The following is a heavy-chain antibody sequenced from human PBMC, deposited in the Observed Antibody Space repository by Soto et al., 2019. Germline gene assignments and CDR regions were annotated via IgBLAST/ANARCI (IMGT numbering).Heavy chain of an antibody. D-gene: IGHD3-3*01. CDR1: RDW. V-gene: IGHV5-51*07. Sequence: RDWTVSLHKKTRKGLEWMGIIYPHDSETKYSPSFQGQVTISVDKSISTAYLQWSGLKASDSAMYYCAVGGIFGVVEADNWFGPWGHRTLVSVSS. CDR2: IYPHDSET. J-gene: IGHJ5*02. CDR3: AVGGIFGVVEADNWFGP.